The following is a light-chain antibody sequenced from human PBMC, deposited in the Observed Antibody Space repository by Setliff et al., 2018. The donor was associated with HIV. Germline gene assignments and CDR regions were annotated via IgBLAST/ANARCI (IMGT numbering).Light chain of an antibody. Sequence: QSALAQPASVSGSPGQSITISCTGTSSDVGGYNYVSWYQQFPGKAPKVIIYDVTKRPSGVSNRFSGSKSGNTASLTISGLQVEDESDYYCCSFTSSNTYVFGTGTKVTVL. V-gene: IGLV2-14*03. CDR3: CSFTSSNTYV. CDR2: DVT. J-gene: IGLJ1*01. CDR1: SSDVGGYNY.